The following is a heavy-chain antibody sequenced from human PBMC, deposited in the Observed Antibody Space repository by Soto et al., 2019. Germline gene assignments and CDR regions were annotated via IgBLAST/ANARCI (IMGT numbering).Heavy chain of an antibody. CDR2: IFPGDSDI. CDR3: ARRISWYYFDS. J-gene: IGHJ4*02. D-gene: IGHD6-13*01. Sequence: PGESLKISCKGSGYSFTRYWIGWVRQMPGQGLEWMGVIFPGDSDIRYSPSFRGQVTISADKSINTAYLQWIGLKASDTAMYYCARRISWYYFDSWGQGTPVTVSS. CDR1: GYSFTRYW. V-gene: IGHV5-51*01.